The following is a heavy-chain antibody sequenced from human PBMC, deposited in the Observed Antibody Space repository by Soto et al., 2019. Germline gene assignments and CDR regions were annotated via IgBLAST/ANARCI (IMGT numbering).Heavy chain of an antibody. Sequence: GGSLRLSCSASGFTFSSYAMHWVRQAPGKGLEYVSAISSNGGSTYYADSVKGRFTISRDNSKNTLYHQMSSLRAEDTAVYYCVKDPIVGATTGPFDPWGQGTLVTAPQ. D-gene: IGHD1-26*01. CDR2: ISSNGGST. J-gene: IGHJ5*02. V-gene: IGHV3-64D*08. CDR3: VKDPIVGATTGPFDP. CDR1: GFTFSSYA.